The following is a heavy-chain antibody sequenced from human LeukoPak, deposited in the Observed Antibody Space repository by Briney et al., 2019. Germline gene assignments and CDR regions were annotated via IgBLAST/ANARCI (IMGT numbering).Heavy chain of an antibody. V-gene: IGHV3-23*01. Sequence: GASVRLSCAASGFTFSSYAMSWVRQAPGQGLEWVSAISGSGGSTYYADSVKGRFTISRDKSKNTLYLQMNSLRAEDTAVYYCAKEPLRARASEYFQHWGQGTLVTVSS. D-gene: IGHD6-6*01. CDR1: GFTFSSYA. J-gene: IGHJ1*01. CDR2: ISGSGGST. CDR3: AKEPLRARASEYFQH.